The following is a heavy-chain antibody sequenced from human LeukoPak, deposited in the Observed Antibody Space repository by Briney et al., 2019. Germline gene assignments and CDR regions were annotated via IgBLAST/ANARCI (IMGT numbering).Heavy chain of an antibody. V-gene: IGHV1-2*02. D-gene: IGHD6-13*01. CDR3: ARVGFPGIATRVY. CDR2: INANSGGT. CDR1: GYTFTGYY. J-gene: IGHJ4*02. Sequence: ASVKVSCKASGYTFTGYYLHWVRLAPGQGLEWMGWINANSGGTDYPQKFQGRVTMTRDTSINTAYMELRRLISDDTAVYYCARVGFPGIATRVYWGQGTLVTVSS.